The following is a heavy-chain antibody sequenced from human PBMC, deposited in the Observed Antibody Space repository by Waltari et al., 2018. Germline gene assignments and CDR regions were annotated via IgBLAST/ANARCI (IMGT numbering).Heavy chain of an antibody. CDR2: IYYSGSN. V-gene: IGHV4-39*01. CDR3: ARHWKKSGYRFDP. CDR1: GGSISRSSYY. J-gene: IGHJ5*02. Sequence: QLQLQESGPGLVKPSETLSLTCTVSGGSISRSSYYWGWIRQSPGKGLEWIGSIYYSGSNDYNPTLKSRVTISGDTSKNQFSLKLSSVTAADTAVYYCARHWKKSGYRFDPWGQGTLVTVSS. D-gene: IGHD5-12*01.